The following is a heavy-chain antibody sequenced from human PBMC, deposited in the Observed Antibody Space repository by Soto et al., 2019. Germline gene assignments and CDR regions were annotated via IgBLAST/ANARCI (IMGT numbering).Heavy chain of an antibody. CDR2: ISCSGGST. V-gene: IGHV3-23*01. CDR1: GFTFSSYA. Sequence: GGSLRLSCAASGFTFSSYAMSWVRQAPGKGLEWVSAISCSGGSTYYADSVKVRFTISRDNSKNTLYLQMNSLRAEDTAVYYCAKYGKDKWLSPWPFHXWGQGTLLTVSX. D-gene: IGHD3-22*01. CDR3: AKYGKDKWLSPWPFHX. J-gene: IGHJ4*02.